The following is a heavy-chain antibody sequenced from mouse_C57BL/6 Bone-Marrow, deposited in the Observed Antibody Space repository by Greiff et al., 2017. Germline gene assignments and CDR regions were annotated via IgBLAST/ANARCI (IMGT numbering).Heavy chain of an antibody. CDR1: GFTFSDYY. D-gene: IGHD2-13*01. Sequence: EVKLVESEGGLVQPGSSMKLSCTASGFTFSDYYMAWVRQVPEKGLEWVANINYDGSSTYYLDSLKSRFIISRDNAKNILYLQMGSLKSEDTATYYCARGGLYAMDYWGQGTSVTVSS. CDR2: INYDGSST. V-gene: IGHV5-16*01. CDR3: ARGGLYAMDY. J-gene: IGHJ4*01.